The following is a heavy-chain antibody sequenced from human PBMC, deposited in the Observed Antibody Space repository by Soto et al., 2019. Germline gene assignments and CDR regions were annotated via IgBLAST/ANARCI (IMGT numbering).Heavy chain of an antibody. Sequence: QVQLQESGPGLVKPSETLSLTCTVSGGSVSSGSYFWSWIRQPPGKGLEWIGCIYYSGSTNYNPSLKSRVTISVDTSKNQFSLKLSSVTAADTAVYYCARDYSSSSNYYYYYGMDVWGQGTTVTVSS. D-gene: IGHD6-6*01. CDR1: GGSVSSGSYF. J-gene: IGHJ6*02. V-gene: IGHV4-61*01. CDR3: ARDYSSSSNYYYYYGMDV. CDR2: IYYSGST.